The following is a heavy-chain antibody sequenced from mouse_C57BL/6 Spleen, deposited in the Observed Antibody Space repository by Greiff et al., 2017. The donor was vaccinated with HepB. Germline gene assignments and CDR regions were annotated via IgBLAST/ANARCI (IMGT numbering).Heavy chain of an antibody. D-gene: IGHD1-1*01. CDR3: ARSENYGSSYYAY. J-gene: IGHJ3*01. Sequence: VQLQQSGPELVKPGASVKISCKASGYAFSSSWMNWVKQRPGKGLEWIGRIYPGDGDTNYNGKFKGKATLTADKSSSTAYMQLSSLTSEDSAVYFCARSENYGSSYYAYWGQGTLVTVSA. CDR1: GYAFSSSW. V-gene: IGHV1-82*01. CDR2: IYPGDGDT.